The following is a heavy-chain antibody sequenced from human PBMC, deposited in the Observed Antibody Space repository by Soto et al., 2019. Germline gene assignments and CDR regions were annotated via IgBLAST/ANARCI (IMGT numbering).Heavy chain of an antibody. CDR3: ARSRSTVTSDVDY. CDR2: ISSSSSYI. D-gene: IGHD4-17*01. V-gene: IGHV3-21*01. Sequence: EVQLVESGGGLVKPGGSLRLSCAASAFTFSGYSMNWVRQAPGKGLEWVSSISSSSSYIYYADSVKGRFTISRDNAKNSLYLQMNSLRAEDTAVYFCARSRSTVTSDVDYWGQGTLVTVSS. CDR1: AFTFSGYS. J-gene: IGHJ4*02.